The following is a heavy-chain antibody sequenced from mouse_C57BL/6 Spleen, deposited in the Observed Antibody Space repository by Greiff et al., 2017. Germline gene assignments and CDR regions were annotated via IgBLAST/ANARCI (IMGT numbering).Heavy chain of an antibody. CDR1: GYTFTDYY. J-gene: IGHJ2*01. CDR2: INPYNGGT. Sequence: LVKPGASVKMSCKASGYTFTDYYMNWVKQSHGKSLEWIGVINPYNGGTSYNQKFKGKATLTVDKSSSTAYMELNSLTSEDSAVYYCARDDYDGKVFDYWGQGTTLTVSS. D-gene: IGHD2-4*01. V-gene: IGHV1-19*01. CDR3: ARDDYDGKVFDY.